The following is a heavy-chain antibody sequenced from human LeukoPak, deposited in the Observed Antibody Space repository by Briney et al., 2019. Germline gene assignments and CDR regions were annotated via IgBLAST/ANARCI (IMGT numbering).Heavy chain of an antibody. CDR3: ARAYGSGSYWIPSYYYYYMDV. CDR1: GGTFSSYA. Sequence: ASVEVSCKASGGTFSSYAISWVRQAPGQGLEWMGGIIPIFGTANYAQKFQGRVTITADKSTSTAYMELSSLRSEDTAVYYCARAYGSGSYWIPSYYYYYMDVWGKGTTVTVSS. V-gene: IGHV1-69*06. D-gene: IGHD3-10*01. J-gene: IGHJ6*03. CDR2: IIPIFGTA.